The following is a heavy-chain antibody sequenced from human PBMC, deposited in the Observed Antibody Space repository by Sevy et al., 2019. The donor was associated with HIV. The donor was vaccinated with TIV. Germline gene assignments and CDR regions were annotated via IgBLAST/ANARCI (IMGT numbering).Heavy chain of an antibody. CDR2: INGDGSST. J-gene: IGHJ5*02. CDR3: AKTSLGLGRGWFDP. V-gene: IGHV3-74*01. Sequence: GGSLRLSCAASGFTFSSYWMHWVRQAPGKGLVWVSRINGDGSSTTYADSVKGRFTISRDNAKNTLYLQMNSLRAEDTAVYYCAKTSLGLGRGWFDPWGQGTLVTVSS. D-gene: IGHD3-10*01. CDR1: GFTFSSYW.